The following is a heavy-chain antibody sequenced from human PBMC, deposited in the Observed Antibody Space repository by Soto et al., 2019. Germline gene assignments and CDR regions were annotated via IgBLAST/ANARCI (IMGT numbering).Heavy chain of an antibody. D-gene: IGHD6-13*01. Sequence: QVQLVQSGAEVKKPGASVKVSCKASGYTFTCYDINWVRQATGQGLEWMGWMNPNSGNTGYAQKFQGRVTMTRNTSISTAYMELSSLRSEDTAVYYCARSYSSSWYLTFYYYYYGMDVWGQGTTVTVSS. CDR1: GYTFTCYD. V-gene: IGHV1-8*01. J-gene: IGHJ6*02. CDR3: ARSYSSSWYLTFYYYYYGMDV. CDR2: MNPNSGNT.